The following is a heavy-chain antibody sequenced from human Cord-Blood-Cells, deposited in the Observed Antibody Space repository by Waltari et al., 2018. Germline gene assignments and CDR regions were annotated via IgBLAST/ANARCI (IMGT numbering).Heavy chain of an antibody. D-gene: IGHD3-3*01. CDR2: IYHNGCT. J-gene: IGHJ4*02. V-gene: IGHV4-38-2*02. CDR1: GYSISSGYY. Sequence: QVQLQESGPGLVKPSETLSLTCTVSGYSISSGYYWGWIRQPTGKGLEWIGSIYHNGCTYYNPSLKSRVTISVDTSKNQFSLKLSSVTAADTAVYYCARAASVYDFWSGYYDYWGQGTLVTVSS. CDR3: ARAASVYDFWSGYYDY.